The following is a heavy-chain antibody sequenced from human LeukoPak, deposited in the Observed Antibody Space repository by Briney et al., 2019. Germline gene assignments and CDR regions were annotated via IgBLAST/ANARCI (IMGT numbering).Heavy chain of an antibody. CDR3: ARFTVTSAGFDY. Sequence: TSETLSLTCTVSGGSISSYYWSWIRQPPGKGLEWIGYIYYSGSTNYNPSLKSRVTISVDTSKNQFSLKLSSVTAADTAVYYCARFTVTSAGFDYWGQGTLVTVSS. CDR2: IYYSGST. CDR1: GGSISSYY. V-gene: IGHV4-59*01. J-gene: IGHJ4*02. D-gene: IGHD4-11*01.